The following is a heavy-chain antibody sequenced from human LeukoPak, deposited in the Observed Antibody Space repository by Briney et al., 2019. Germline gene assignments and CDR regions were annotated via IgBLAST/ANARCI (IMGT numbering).Heavy chain of an antibody. CDR2: IYYSGST. V-gene: IGHV4-39*01. CDR1: GGSISSSSYY. J-gene: IGHJ4*02. D-gene: IGHD1-26*01. Sequence: PSETLSLTCTVFGGSISSSSYYWGWIRQPPGKGLEWIGSIYYSGSTYYNPSLKSRVTISVDTSKNQFSLKLSSVTAADTAVYYCARYREVGATVDYWGQGTLVTVSS. CDR3: ARYREVGATVDY.